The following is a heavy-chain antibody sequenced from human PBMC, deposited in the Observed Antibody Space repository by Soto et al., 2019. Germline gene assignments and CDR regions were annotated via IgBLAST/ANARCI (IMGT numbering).Heavy chain of an antibody. V-gene: IGHV4-4*02. D-gene: IGHD3-16*02. J-gene: IGHJ6*02. CDR1: GGPMGHSHW. CDR3: AGGSYHVRGSGSSSFDDGLAV. CDR2: IFHTGTT. Sequence: QVQLQESGPGLVKPSGTLSLTCTVSGGPMGHSHWWNWGRHSPGKGLEWSGEIFHTGTTNYNPSLKTRVIISIDMPEKQFSLKLQSVTAADTAVYYCAGGSYHVRGSGSSSFDDGLAVWGQGISGIV.